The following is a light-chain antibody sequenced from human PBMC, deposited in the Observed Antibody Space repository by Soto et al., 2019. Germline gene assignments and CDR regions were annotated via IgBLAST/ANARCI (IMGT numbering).Light chain of an antibody. CDR1: QSIRSW. V-gene: IGKV1-5*03. CDR2: KAS. Sequence: DIQMTQSPSTLSASAGDRVSIICRASQSIRSWLAWYQQKPGKAPKLLIYKASSLESGVPSRFSGSGSGTEFTLTISSLQPDDFATYYCQQYNSYPWTFGQGTKVEIK. J-gene: IGKJ1*01. CDR3: QQYNSYPWT.